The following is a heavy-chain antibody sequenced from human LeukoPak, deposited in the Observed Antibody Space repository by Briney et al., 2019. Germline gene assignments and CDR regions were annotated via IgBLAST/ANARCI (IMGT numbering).Heavy chain of an antibody. D-gene: IGHD3-16*01. CDR3: AKLATSDTGETY. J-gene: IGHJ4*02. CDR1: GYTFTINH. CDR2: INPSGDST. V-gene: IGHV1-46*01. Sequence: ASVKVSCKASGYTFTINHIHWVRQAPGQGLEWMGVINPSGDSTTYAQNFQGRVTMTRDTSTSTVCMELRSLRSEDTAIYYCAKLATSDTGETYWGQGTLVTVSS.